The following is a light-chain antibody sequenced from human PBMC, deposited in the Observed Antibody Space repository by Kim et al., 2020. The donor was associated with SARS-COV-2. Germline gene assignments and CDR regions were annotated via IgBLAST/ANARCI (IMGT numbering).Light chain of an antibody. CDR1: SGNSSYA. CDR2: LNSDGSH. V-gene: IGLV4-69*01. Sequence: ASVKLTGTLGSGNSSYAIAWNQQQPEKGPRYLMKLNSDGSHSKGDGIPDRFSGSSSGAERYLTISSLQSEDEADYYCQTWGTGIVVFGGGTQLTVL. CDR3: QTWGTGIVV. J-gene: IGLJ2*01.